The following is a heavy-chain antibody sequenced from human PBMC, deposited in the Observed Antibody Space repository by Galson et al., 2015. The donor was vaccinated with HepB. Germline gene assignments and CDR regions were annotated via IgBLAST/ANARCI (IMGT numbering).Heavy chain of an antibody. CDR1: GSSFNSFT. CDR2: FIPHLDRA. D-gene: IGHD2-2*01. Sequence: SVKVSCKASGSSFNSFTFSWVRQAPGQGLEWMGEFIPHLDRAKYTQQFQGSVTITADKSTATVFMDLRSLRPDDTAKYYCARGRVEEVVIIPGAVNHPRISYGLDVWGQGTTVTGS. CDR3: ARGRVEEVVIIPGAVNHPRISYGLDV. J-gene: IGHJ6*02. V-gene: IGHV1-69*10.